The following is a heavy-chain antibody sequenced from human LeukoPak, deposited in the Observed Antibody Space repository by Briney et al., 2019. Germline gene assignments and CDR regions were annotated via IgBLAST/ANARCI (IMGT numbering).Heavy chain of an antibody. Sequence: SETLSPTCAVYGGSFSGYYWSWIRQPPGKGLEWIGEINHSGSTNYNPSLKSRVTISVDTSKNQFSLKLSSVTAADTAVYYCARGRGSYGTLDYWGQGTLVTVSS. CDR1: GGSFSGYY. D-gene: IGHD1-26*01. CDR2: INHSGST. CDR3: ARGRGSYGTLDY. J-gene: IGHJ4*02. V-gene: IGHV4-34*01.